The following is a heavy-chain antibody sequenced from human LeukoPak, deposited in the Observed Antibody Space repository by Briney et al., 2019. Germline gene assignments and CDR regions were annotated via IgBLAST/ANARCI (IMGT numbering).Heavy chain of an antibody. V-gene: IGHV4-34*01. J-gene: IGHJ4*02. CDR1: GGSFSGYY. CDR3: ARGKYDSNGYYLDY. D-gene: IGHD3-22*01. Sequence: HSETLSLTCAVDGGSFSGYYWSWIRQPPGKGLEWTGEINHSGNTNYNPSLKSRVTISQNTSKNQFSLKLSSVTAADTAVYYCARGKYDSNGYYLDYWGQGTLVTISS. CDR2: INHSGNT.